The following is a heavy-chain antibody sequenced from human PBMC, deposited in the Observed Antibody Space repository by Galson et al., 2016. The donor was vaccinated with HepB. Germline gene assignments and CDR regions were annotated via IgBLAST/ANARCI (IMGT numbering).Heavy chain of an antibody. CDR2: LIPISGSP. J-gene: IGHJ5*02. CDR3: ARGGYCSDGNCLPNYFAP. D-gene: IGHD2-2*03. CDR1: GGSIRNYA. V-gene: IGHV1-69*13. Sequence: SVKVSCKASGGSIRNYAFSWLRQAPRQGPEWMGGLIPISGSPNYAQKFQGRVVITADESTSTIYMELSSLRSEDTAVYYCARGGYCSDGNCLPNYFAPWGQGTLVAVSS.